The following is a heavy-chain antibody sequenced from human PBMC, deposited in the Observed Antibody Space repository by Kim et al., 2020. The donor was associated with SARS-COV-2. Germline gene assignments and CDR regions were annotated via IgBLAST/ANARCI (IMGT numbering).Heavy chain of an antibody. CDR3: ATSGGSGSGFRV. V-gene: IGHV1-24*01. Sequence: IYAQKFQGRVTMTEDTSTDTAYMELSSLRSEDTAVYYCATSGGSGSGFRVWGQGTTVTVSS. J-gene: IGHJ6*02. D-gene: IGHD1-26*01.